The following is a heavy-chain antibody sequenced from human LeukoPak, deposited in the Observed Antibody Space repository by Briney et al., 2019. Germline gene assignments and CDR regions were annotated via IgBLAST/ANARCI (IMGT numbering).Heavy chain of an antibody. CDR1: GFTFSSYG. CDR3: ARDPGEGSGSYYPD. CDR2: IWYDGSNK. D-gene: IGHD3-10*01. J-gene: IGHJ3*01. Sequence: PPGRSLSLSCAASGFTFSSYGMHWVRPAPGKGLEWVAVIWYDGSNKYYADSVKGRFTISRDNSKNTLYLQMNSLRAEDTAVYYCARDPGEGSGSYYPDWGQGTMVTVSS. V-gene: IGHV3-33*01.